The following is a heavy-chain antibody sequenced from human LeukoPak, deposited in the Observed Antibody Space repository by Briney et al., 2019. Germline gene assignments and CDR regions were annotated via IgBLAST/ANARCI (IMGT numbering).Heavy chain of an antibody. Sequence: SETLSLTCTVSGGSISSYYWSWIRQPPGKGLEWIGYIYYSGSTNYNPSLKSRVTISVDTSKNQFSLKLSSVTAADTAVYYCARERPPYQLGASDIWGQGTMVTVSS. CDR3: ARERPPYQLGASDI. J-gene: IGHJ3*02. V-gene: IGHV4-59*01. D-gene: IGHD2-2*01. CDR2: IYYSGST. CDR1: GGSISSYY.